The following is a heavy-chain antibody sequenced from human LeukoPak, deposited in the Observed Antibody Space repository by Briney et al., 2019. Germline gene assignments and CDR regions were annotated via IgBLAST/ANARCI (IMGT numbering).Heavy chain of an antibody. CDR3: ARTGYCSGGSCGRDWFDP. CDR1: GYTFTSYG. Sequence: ASVKASCKASGYTFTSYGISWVRQAPGQGLEWMGWISAYNGNTNYAQKLQGRVTMTTDTSTSTAYMELRSLRSDDTAVYYCARTGYCSGGSCGRDWFDPWGQGTLVTVSS. V-gene: IGHV1-18*01. J-gene: IGHJ5*02. CDR2: ISAYNGNT. D-gene: IGHD2-15*01.